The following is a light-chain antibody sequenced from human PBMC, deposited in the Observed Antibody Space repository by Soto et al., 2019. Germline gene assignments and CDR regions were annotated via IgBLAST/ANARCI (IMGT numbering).Light chain of an antibody. CDR3: QRYGSSPPHT. V-gene: IGKV3-20*01. Sequence: EIVLTQSPGTLSLSPGEGATLSCRASQSVTNNYLAWYQQKPGQAPRLLISGASSRATGIPDRFSGSGSGTDFTLTISRLEXXXXAVYYCQRYGSSPPHTFGQGTKLEIK. CDR2: GAS. J-gene: IGKJ2*01. CDR1: QSVTNNY.